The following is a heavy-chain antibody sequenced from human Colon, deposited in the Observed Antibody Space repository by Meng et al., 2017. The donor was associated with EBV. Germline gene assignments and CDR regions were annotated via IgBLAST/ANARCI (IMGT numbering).Heavy chain of an antibody. J-gene: IGHJ4*02. CDR1: GGSISISSSY. CDR2: IYYNGST. D-gene: IGHD3-10*01. Sequence: HLRLRESGPGLVKPSGTLSLTCTVSGGSISISSSYWGWIRQPPGKGLEWIGSIYYNGSTYYNPSLKSRVTISVDTSKNQFSLKLNSVTAADTAVYYCARRRYYYGSGSYHSYYFDYWGQGALVTVSS. V-gene: IGHV4-39*01. CDR3: ARRRYYYGSGSYHSYYFDY.